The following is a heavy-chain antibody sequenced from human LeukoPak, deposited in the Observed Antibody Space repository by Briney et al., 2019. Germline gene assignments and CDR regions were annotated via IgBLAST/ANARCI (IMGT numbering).Heavy chain of an antibody. J-gene: IGHJ4*02. CDR3: ARAAMNLDGYNWWYFDY. Sequence: EASVRVSCKASGYTFTSFGISWVRQAPGQGLEWMGWISPYNGNTNYAQKFQGWVTMTRDTSISTAYMELSRLRSDDTAVYYCARAAMNLDGYNWWYFDYWGQGTLVTVSS. V-gene: IGHV1-18*01. CDR2: ISPYNGNT. D-gene: IGHD5-24*01. CDR1: GYTFTSFG.